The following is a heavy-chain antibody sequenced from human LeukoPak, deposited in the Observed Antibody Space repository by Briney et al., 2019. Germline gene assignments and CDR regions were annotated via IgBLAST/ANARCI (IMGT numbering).Heavy chain of an antibody. J-gene: IGHJ4*02. CDR1: GFTFSSYR. CDR2: IRYDGSNK. V-gene: IGHV3-30*02. D-gene: IGHD2-21*01. CDR3: AIFTGY. Sequence: GGSLRLSCAASGFTFSSYRMHWVRAAPGKGLEGVAFIRYDGSNKYYAASVKGPFTSARYNSKNTLYLQMNSLRVEETAVYYCAIFTGYWGQGTLVTVSS.